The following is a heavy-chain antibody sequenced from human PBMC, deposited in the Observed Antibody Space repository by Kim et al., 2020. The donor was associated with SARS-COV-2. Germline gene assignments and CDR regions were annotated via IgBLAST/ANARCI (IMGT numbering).Heavy chain of an antibody. V-gene: IGHV7-4-1*02. J-gene: IGHJ4*02. CDR1: GYAFTSHA. D-gene: IGHD3-16*02. CDR2: INTGTGSP. Sequence: ASVKVSCKASGYAFTSHALNWVRQAPGQRLEWMGWINTGTGSPTYSPNFTGRFVFSLDTSVTTAYLQLRSLTADDTALYYCARVVWRRYCYSDSCSRGTL. CDR3: ARVVWRRYCYSDS.